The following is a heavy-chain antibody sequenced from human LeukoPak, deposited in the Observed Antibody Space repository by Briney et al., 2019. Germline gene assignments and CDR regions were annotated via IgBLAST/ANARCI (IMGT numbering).Heavy chain of an antibody. D-gene: IGHD3-9*01. CDR1: EFTFSNYA. Sequence: PGGSLRLSCAASEFTFSNYAMSWVRQAPGKGLEWVSVISGSGSSTYYADSVKGRFAISRDNSKNTLYLQMNSLRVEDTAVYYCARGHVTGSDRHWDYWGQGVLVTVSS. CDR3: ARGHVTGSDRHWDY. CDR2: ISGSGSST. J-gene: IGHJ4*02. V-gene: IGHV3-23*01.